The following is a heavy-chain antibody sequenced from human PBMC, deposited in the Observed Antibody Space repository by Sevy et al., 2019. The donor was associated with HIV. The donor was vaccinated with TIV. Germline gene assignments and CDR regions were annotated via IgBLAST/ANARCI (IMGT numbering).Heavy chain of an antibody. CDR1: GYSFTRYW. CDR3: ARTPQTPTYYSGSGSYAFDY. V-gene: IGHV5-51*01. J-gene: IGHJ4*02. CDR2: IYPGDSDV. D-gene: IGHD3-10*01. Sequence: GESLKISCKGSGYSFTRYWIAWVRQMPGKGLEWMGIIYPGDSDVRYSPSFQGQVTISADKSISTAYLQWSSLKASDTAMYCCARTPQTPTYYSGSGSYAFDYWGQGTLVTVSS.